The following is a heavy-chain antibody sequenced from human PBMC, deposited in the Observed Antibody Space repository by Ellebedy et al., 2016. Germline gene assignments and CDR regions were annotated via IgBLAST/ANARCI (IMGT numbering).Heavy chain of an antibody. CDR1: GFTFSSYG. CDR3: IRDEWKLAKAAFDI. J-gene: IGHJ3*02. CDR2: IWYDGSNK. D-gene: IGHD1-26*01. V-gene: IGHV3-33*01. Sequence: GESLKISXVASGFTFSSYGFLWVRQAPGKGLEWVAVIWYDGSNKYYADSVKGRFTVSRDNSESTVYLQMNGLRAEDTAVYYCIRDEWKLAKAAFDIWGQGTMVTVSS.